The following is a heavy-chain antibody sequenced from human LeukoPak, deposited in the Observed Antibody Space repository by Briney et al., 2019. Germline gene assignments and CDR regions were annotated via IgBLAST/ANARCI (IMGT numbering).Heavy chain of an antibody. V-gene: IGHV3-66*01. CDR3: ARDSGFSDYAN. CDR2: IHNDGST. CDR1: GFTVSSDY. J-gene: IGHJ4*02. Sequence: PGGSLRLSCVASGFTVSSDYMSWVRQAPGKGLEWVSIIHNDGSTYYANSVKGRFTISRDNSQSTLYLQMNSLRADDTATYYCARDSGFSDYANWGQGTLVTVSS. D-gene: IGHD4-17*01.